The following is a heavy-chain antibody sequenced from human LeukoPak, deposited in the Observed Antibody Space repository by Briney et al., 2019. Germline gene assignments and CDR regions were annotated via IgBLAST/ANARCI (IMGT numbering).Heavy chain of an antibody. Sequence: ASVKVSCKASGYTFTSYGISWVRQAPGQVLEWMGWISAYNGNTNYAQKLQGRVTMTTDTSTSTAYMELRSLRSDDTAVYYCARDDLTYYDSSGYHLDYWGQGTLVTVSS. D-gene: IGHD3-22*01. CDR1: GYTFTSYG. V-gene: IGHV1-18*01. CDR3: ARDDLTYYDSSGYHLDY. CDR2: ISAYNGNT. J-gene: IGHJ4*02.